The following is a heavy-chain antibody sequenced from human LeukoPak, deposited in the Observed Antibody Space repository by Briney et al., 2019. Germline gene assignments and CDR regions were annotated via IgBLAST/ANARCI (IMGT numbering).Heavy chain of an antibody. J-gene: IGHJ4*02. D-gene: IGHD3-10*01. Sequence: SGPALVKPTQTLTLTCTFSWFSLSTSGMCVSWIRQPPGKALEWLALIDWDDDKYYSTSLKTRLTISKDTSKNQVVLTMTNMDPVDTATYYCARLYGSRSYYNLQDYYFDYWGQGTLVTVSS. CDR2: IDWDDDK. V-gene: IGHV2-70*01. CDR1: WFSLSTSGMC. CDR3: ARLYGSRSYYNLQDYYFDY.